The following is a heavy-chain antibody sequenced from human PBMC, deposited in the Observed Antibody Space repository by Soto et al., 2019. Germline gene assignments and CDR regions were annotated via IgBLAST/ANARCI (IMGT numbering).Heavy chain of an antibody. V-gene: IGHV3-23*01. CDR1: VFTFTDYA. Sequence: PXGSLRLSCAASVFTFTDYALSCVRHSPGKWLEWVATISGIGGSTYLADSVKGRLSISRDNSKNTVSLLMNSLRAEDTAVYFCARGSSGYISSWYYFDYWGRGTLVTVSS. J-gene: IGHJ4*02. CDR2: ISGIGGST. CDR3: ARGSSGYISSWYYFDY. D-gene: IGHD6-13*01.